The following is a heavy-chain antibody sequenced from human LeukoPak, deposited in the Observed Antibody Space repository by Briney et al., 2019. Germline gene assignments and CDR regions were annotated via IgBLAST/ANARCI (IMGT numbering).Heavy chain of an antibody. CDR2: IKPDGSDK. Sequence: GGSLRLSCAASGFTFSDNWMTWVRQAQGKGLEWVAIIKPDGSDKAYLDSVKGRFTITRDNARNLMYLQMNNLRAEDTAVYYCARQGRPDYWGQGTLVTVSS. CDR1: GFTFSDNW. CDR3: ARQGRPDY. V-gene: IGHV3-7*01. J-gene: IGHJ4*02.